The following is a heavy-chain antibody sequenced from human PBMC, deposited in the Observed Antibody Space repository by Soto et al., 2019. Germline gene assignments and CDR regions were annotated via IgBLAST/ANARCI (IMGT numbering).Heavy chain of an antibody. D-gene: IGHD2-15*01. Sequence: GGSLRLSCAASGFTFSSYWMSWVRQAPGKGLEWVANIKQDGSEKYYVDSVKGRFTISRDNAKNSLYLQMNSLRAEDTAVYYCASKGERAEEYYYFDYWGQGTLVTVSS. CDR3: ASKGERAEEYYYFDY. CDR1: GFTFSSYW. J-gene: IGHJ4*02. V-gene: IGHV3-7*01. CDR2: IKQDGSEK.